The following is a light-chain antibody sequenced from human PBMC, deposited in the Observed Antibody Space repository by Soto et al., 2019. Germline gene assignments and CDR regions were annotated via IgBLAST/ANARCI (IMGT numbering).Light chain of an antibody. CDR3: QQSYSTLRT. V-gene: IGKV1-39*01. CDR2: AAS. J-gene: IGKJ1*01. Sequence: DIQMTQSPSSLSASVGDRVTITCRASQSNSSYLNWYQQKPGKAPKLLIYAASSLQSGVPSRFSGSGSGTDFTLTISSLQPEDFATYYCQQSYSTLRTFGQGTKV. CDR1: QSNSSY.